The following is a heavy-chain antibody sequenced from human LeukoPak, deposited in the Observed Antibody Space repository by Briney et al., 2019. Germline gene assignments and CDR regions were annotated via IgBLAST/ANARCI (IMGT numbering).Heavy chain of an antibody. D-gene: IGHD2-15*01. V-gene: IGHV3-23*01. Sequence: GGSLRLSCATSGFTFNDYAMNWVRQAPGKGLEWVSSVFGSGGSTYYADSVEGRFTISRDNSKNTLYLQMNSLRAEDTAVYYCAKVSRGYCRGGTCYYFYGLDVWGQGTTVTVSS. CDR2: VFGSGGST. CDR3: AKVSRGYCRGGTCYYFYGLDV. CDR1: GFTFNDYA. J-gene: IGHJ6*02.